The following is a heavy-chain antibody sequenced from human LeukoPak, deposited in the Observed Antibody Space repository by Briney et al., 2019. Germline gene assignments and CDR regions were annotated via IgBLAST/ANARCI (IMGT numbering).Heavy chain of an antibody. CDR1: GFTFNIYE. CDR2: ISISSSTI. J-gene: IGHJ4*02. D-gene: IGHD5-12*01. V-gene: IGHV3-48*01. CDR3: AKDRHSGYDLTY. Sequence: PGGSLRLSCAASGFTFNIYEMNWVRQAPGKGLEWVSYISISSSTIYYADSVKGRFTVSRDNSKNTLYLQMNSLRAEDTAVYYCAKDRHSGYDLTYWGQGTLVTVSS.